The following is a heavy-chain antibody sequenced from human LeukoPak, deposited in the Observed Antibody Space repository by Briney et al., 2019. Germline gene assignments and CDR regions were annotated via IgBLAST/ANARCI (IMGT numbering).Heavy chain of an antibody. CDR2: ISPNSGGT. J-gene: IGHJ1*01. D-gene: IGHD3-22*01. Sequence: ASVKVSCKASGYTFTGYYMHWVRQAPGQGLEWMGWISPNSGGTNYAQKFQGRVTVTTDTSTSTAYMELRSLRSDDTAVYYCARDDYYDSSGYYSLWGQGTLVTVSP. CDR3: ARDDYYDSSGYYSL. V-gene: IGHV1-2*02. CDR1: GYTFTGYY.